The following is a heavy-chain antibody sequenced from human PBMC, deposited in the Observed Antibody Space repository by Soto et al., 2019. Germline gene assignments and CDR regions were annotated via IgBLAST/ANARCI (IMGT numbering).Heavy chain of an antibody. CDR2: ISYDGSNK. D-gene: IGHD3-22*01. J-gene: IGHJ4*02. CDR3: AKDRVPYDSSGYFDY. V-gene: IGHV3-30*18. CDR1: GFTFSSYG. Sequence: GGSLRLSCAASGFTFSSYGMHWVRQAPGKWLEWVAVISYDGSNKYYADSVKGRFTISRDNSKNTLYLQMNSLRAEDTAVYYCAKDRVPYDSSGYFDYWGQGXLVTVYS.